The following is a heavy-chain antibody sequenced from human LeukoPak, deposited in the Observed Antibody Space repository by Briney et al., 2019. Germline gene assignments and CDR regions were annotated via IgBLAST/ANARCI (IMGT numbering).Heavy chain of an antibody. V-gene: IGHV1-2*02. CDR1: GYTFISYY. Sequence: ASVKVSCKASGYTFISYYMHWVRQAPGQGLEWMGWINPNSGDTNYAQNFQGRVTMTRDTSISTAYMELSRLRSDDTAVYYCARGSYPRTWFDYWGQGTLVTVSS. CDR3: ARGSYPRTWFDY. CDR2: INPNSGDT. J-gene: IGHJ4*02.